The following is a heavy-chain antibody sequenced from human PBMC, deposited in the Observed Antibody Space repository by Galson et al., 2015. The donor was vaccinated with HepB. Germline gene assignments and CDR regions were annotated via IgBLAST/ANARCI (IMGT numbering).Heavy chain of an antibody. Sequence: SLRLSCAASGFTFTNHWMHWVRQAPGKGLVWVSRATVDGTDTTYADAVRGRFTVSRDNAKNTVYLQMNSLRAEDTAVYYCTRDTRLSHDYWGQGTLVTVSS. D-gene: IGHD3-10*02. J-gene: IGHJ4*02. CDR3: TRDTRLSHDY. CDR2: ATVDGTDT. V-gene: IGHV3-74*03. CDR1: GFTFTNHW.